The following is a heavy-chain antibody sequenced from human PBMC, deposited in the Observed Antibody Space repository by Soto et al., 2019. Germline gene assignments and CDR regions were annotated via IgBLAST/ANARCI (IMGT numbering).Heavy chain of an antibody. CDR3: ARDRRITIFGVVIGDAFDI. Sequence: ASVKVSCKASGYTFTSYGISWVRQAPGQGLEWMGWISAYNGNTNYAQKLQGRVTMTTDTSTSTAYMELRSLRSDDTAVYYCARDRRITIFGVVIGDAFDIWGQGTMVT. D-gene: IGHD3-3*01. V-gene: IGHV1-18*01. CDR2: ISAYNGNT. CDR1: GYTFTSYG. J-gene: IGHJ3*02.